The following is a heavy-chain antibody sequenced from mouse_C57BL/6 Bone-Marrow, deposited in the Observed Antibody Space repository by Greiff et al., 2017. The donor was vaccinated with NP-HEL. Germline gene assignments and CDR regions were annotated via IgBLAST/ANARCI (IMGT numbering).Heavy chain of an antibody. CDR2: IWTGGGT. V-gene: IGHV2-9-1*01. CDR3: ARKNYYGSRGGWVYAMDY. CDR1: GFSLTSYA. Sequence: VQLKESGPGLVAPSQSLSITCTVSGFSLTSYAISWVRQPPGKGLEWLGVIWTGGGTNYNSALKSRLSISKDNSKSQVFLKMNSLQTDDTARYYCARKNYYGSRGGWVYAMDYWGQGTSVTVSS. J-gene: IGHJ4*01. D-gene: IGHD1-1*01.